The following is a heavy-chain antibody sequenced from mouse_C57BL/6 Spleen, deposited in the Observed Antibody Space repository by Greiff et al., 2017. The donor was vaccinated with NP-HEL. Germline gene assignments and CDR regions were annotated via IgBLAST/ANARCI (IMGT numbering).Heavy chain of an antibody. CDR3: AREAYDYPYWYFDV. V-gene: IGHV5-4*01. CDR1: GFTFSSYA. J-gene: IGHJ1*03. CDR2: ISDGGSYT. Sequence: EVQLVESGGGLVKPGGSLKLSCAASGFTFSSYAMSWVRQTPEKRLEWVATISDGGSYTYYPDNVKGRFTISRDNAKNNLYLQMSHLKSEDTAMYYCAREAYDYPYWYFDVWGTGTTVTVSS. D-gene: IGHD2-4*01.